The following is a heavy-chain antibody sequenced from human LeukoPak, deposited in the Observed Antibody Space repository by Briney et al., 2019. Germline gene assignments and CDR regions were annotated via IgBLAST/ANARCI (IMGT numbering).Heavy chain of an antibody. J-gene: IGHJ3*02. CDR1: GYSFTSYW. Sequence: GESLKISCKGSGYSFTSYWIGWVRQMPGKGLEWMGIIYPGDSDTRYSPSFQGQVTISADKSISTAYLQWSSLKASDTAMYYCARQGSIVVVPAAEDAFDIWGQGTMVTVSS. CDR2: IYPGDSDT. V-gene: IGHV5-51*01. CDR3: ARQGSIVVVPAAEDAFDI. D-gene: IGHD2-2*01.